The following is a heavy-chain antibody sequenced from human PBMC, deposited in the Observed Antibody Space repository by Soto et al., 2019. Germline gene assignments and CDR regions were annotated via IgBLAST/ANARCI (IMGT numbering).Heavy chain of an antibody. J-gene: IGHJ4*02. CDR3: AGQYYDFWSGYYYYFDY. D-gene: IGHD3-3*01. Sequence: SETLSLTCTVSGGSISSSSYYWGWIRQPPXKGLEWIGSIYYSGSTYYNPSLKSRVTISVDTSKNQFSLKLSSVTAADTAVYYCAGQYYDFWSGYYYYFDYWGQGTLVTVSS. CDR2: IYYSGST. CDR1: GGSISSSSYY. V-gene: IGHV4-39*01.